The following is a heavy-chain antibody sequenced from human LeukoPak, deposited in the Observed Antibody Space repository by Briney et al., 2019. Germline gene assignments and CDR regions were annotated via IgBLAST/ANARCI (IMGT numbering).Heavy chain of an antibody. CDR1: EFTFSNYA. V-gene: IGHV3-23*01. D-gene: IGHD4/OR15-4a*01. CDR2: ISPSGGST. CDR3: AKFLHSSLTNFDY. Sequence: PGGCLRLSCAASEFTFSNYAMSWVRQAPGKGLEWVSAISPSGGSTYYADSVKGRFTISRDNSKNTLSLQMNSLRAEDTAIYYCAKFLHSSLTNFDYWGQGTLVTASS. J-gene: IGHJ4*02.